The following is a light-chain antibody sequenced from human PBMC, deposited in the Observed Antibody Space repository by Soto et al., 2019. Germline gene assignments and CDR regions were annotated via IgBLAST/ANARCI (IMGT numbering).Light chain of an antibody. Sequence: EIVLTQSPGTLSVSPGERATLSCRASQSVSSKLAWYQQKPGQAPRLLFYGASNGATGIPARFSGSESETEFTLSISSLQSEDFAVYYCQQYNNWPGTFGQGTKVEIK. CDR3: QQYNNWPGT. CDR2: GAS. V-gene: IGKV3-15*01. CDR1: QSVSSK. J-gene: IGKJ1*01.